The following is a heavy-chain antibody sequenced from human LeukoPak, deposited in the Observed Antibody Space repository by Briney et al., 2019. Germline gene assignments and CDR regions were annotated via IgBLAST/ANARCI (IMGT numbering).Heavy chain of an antibody. CDR2: IYTSGST. CDR1: GGSISSYY. V-gene: IGHV4-4*07. Sequence: SETLSLTCTVSGGSISSYYWSWIRQPAGKGLEWIGRIYTSGSTNYNPSLKSRVTISVDTSKTQFSLKLSSVTAADTAVYYCARGGYCGGDCYFYYWGQGTLVTVSS. CDR3: ARGGYCGGDCYFYY. D-gene: IGHD2-21*02. J-gene: IGHJ4*02.